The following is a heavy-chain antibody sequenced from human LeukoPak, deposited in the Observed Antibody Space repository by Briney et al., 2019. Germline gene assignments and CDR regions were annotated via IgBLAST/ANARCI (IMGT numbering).Heavy chain of an antibody. CDR1: GFTFSSYA. CDR2: ISGSGGST. J-gene: IGHJ6*04. D-gene: IGHD3-10*01. CDR3: AKDRSGSYWSYYYYYYGMDV. V-gene: IGHV3-23*01. Sequence: GGSLRLSCAASGFTFSSYAMSWVRQAPGKGLEWVSAISGSGGSTYYADSVKGRFTISRDNSKNTLYLQMNSLRAEDTAVYYCAKDRSGSYWSYYYYYYGMDVWGKGTTVTVSS.